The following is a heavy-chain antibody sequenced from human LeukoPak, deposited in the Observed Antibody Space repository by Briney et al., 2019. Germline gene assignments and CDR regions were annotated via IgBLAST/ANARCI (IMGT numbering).Heavy chain of an antibody. V-gene: IGHV3-20*04. J-gene: IGHJ4*02. CDR3: ARAAYYYDSSGYYYPDY. CDR2: INWNGGST. CDR1: GFTFDDYG. Sequence: GGSLRLSCAASGFTFDDYGMSWVRQAPGKGLEWGSGINWNGGSTGYADSVKGRFTISRDNAKNSLYLQMNSLRAEDTALYYCARAAYYYDSSGYYYPDYWGQGTLVTVSS. D-gene: IGHD3-22*01.